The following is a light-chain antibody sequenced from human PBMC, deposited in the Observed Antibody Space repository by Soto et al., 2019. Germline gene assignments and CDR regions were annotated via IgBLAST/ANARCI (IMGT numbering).Light chain of an antibody. CDR1: QSISSW. CDR2: DAS. J-gene: IGKJ1*01. CDR3: QQYYSYPWT. V-gene: IGKV1-5*01. Sequence: DIQMIPSPSTLSASVGDRVTITCRARQSISSWLAWYQQKPGKAPMLLIYDASTLESGAPSRFSGSGSGTEFTLTISSLQPDDFATYYCQQYYSYPWTFGQGTKVDI.